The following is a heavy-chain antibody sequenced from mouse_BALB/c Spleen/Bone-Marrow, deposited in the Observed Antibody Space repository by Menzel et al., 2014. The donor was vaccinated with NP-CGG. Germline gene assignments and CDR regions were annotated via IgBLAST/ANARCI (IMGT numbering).Heavy chain of an antibody. CDR1: GFTFSSYA. V-gene: IGHV5-9-3*01. CDR3: ARHYYGSSYYFDY. CDR2: ISSGGSYT. D-gene: IGHD1-1*01. J-gene: IGHJ2*01. Sequence: EVKLMESGGGLVKPGGSLKLSCAASGFTFSSYAMSWVRRTPEKRLEWVATISSGGSYTYYPDSVKGRFTISRDNAKNTLYLQMSSLRSEDTAMYYCARHYYGSSYYFDYWGQGTTLTVSS.